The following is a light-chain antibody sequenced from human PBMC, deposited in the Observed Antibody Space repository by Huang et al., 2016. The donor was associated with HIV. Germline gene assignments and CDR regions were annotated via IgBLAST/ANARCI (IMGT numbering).Light chain of an antibody. CDR1: QSVSSN. Sequence: EIVMTQSPATLSVSPGETATLSCRASQSVSSNLAWYQQKPGQAPRLLIDGASTRATGSPARFSGSGSGTEFTLTISSQQSEDFAVYYCQQYNNWPPFTFGPGTKVDIK. V-gene: IGKV3-15*01. J-gene: IGKJ3*01. CDR2: GAS. CDR3: QQYNNWPPFT.